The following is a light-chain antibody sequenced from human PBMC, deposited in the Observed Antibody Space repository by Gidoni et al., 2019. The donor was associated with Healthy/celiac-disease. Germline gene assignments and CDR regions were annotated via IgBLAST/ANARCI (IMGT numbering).Light chain of an antibody. CDR3: LRRSNWPLT. Sequence: EMVLTQSPDTLSLSPGERATLSCRASQSVSSYLAWYQQNPGQAPRLLIYVASNRATGIPARFSCSWSGTEFTLTLISLELEDFPFYSCLRRSNWPLTFGGGTKVEIK. CDR2: VAS. CDR1: QSVSSY. V-gene: IGKV3-11*01. J-gene: IGKJ4*01.